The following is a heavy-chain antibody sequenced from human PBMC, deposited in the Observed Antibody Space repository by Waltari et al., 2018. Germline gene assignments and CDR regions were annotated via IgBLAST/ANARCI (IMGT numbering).Heavy chain of an antibody. V-gene: IGHV4-39*01. Sequence: QLQLQESGPGLVKPSATLSLTCTVPGGSITSSRYFWGWLRQPPGKGLEWIGTISYSGSTYYNPSLMSRVTISVDTSKNQFSLKLSSVTAAETAVFYCARFSKSANWFDPWGQGTLVTVSS. CDR2: ISYSGST. CDR3: ARFSKSANWFDP. J-gene: IGHJ5*02. D-gene: IGHD3-3*02. CDR1: GGSITSSRYF.